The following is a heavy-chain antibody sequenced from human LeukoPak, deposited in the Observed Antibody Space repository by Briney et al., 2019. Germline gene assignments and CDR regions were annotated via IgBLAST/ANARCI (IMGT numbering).Heavy chain of an antibody. D-gene: IGHD6-19*01. Sequence: SETVSLTCAVYGGSFSGYYWSWIRQPPGKGLEWIGEVNHSGTTNYNPSLKSRVIISVDTSKSQFSLKLSSVTAADTAVYYCARPRGGSGWLHAFDIWGQGTMVTVSS. J-gene: IGHJ3*02. CDR2: VNHSGTT. CDR3: ARPRGGSGWLHAFDI. V-gene: IGHV4-34*01. CDR1: GGSFSGYY.